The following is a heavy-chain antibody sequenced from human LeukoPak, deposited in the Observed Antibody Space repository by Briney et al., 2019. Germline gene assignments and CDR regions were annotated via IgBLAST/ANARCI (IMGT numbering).Heavy chain of an antibody. CDR3: AKDGGGLDV. CDR2: ISWNSGSI. V-gene: IGHV3-9*01. J-gene: IGHJ6*04. Sequence: PGGSLRLSCAASGFTFDDYAMHWVRQAPGKGLEWVSGISWNSGSIGYADSVKGRFTISRDNAKNSLYLQMNSLRAEDTALYYCAKDGGGLDVWAKGPRSPSPQ. CDR1: GFTFDDYA.